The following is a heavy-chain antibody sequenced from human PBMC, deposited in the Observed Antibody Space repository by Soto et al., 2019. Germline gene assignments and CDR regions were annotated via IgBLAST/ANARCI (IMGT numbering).Heavy chain of an antibody. J-gene: IGHJ4*02. CDR2: VSTSDYT. V-gene: IGHV3-21*04. CDR1: GFAFNNYG. D-gene: IGHD2-2*01. Sequence: GRSLRLSCVAYGFAFNNYGINWVRQAPGKGLEWVSTVSTSDYTNYSDLVKVRFTISRDNAKNTVSLHLNTLKPEKTAAYFCAGADSIIIPAVSDFWGQGTLVTVSS. CDR3: AGADSIIIPAVSDF.